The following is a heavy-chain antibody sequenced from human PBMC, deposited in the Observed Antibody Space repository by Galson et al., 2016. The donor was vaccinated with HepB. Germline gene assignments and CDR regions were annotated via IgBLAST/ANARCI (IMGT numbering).Heavy chain of an antibody. CDR1: SGSISSGSYH. CDR3: ARRVGARPPRD. V-gene: IGHV4-61*01. J-gene: IGHJ1*01. Sequence: SETLSLTCTVSSGSISSGSYHYMWIRQPPGKGLKWMGYIYYTGTANYNPSLKSRLTISVDTSKNQFSLNLSSVTTGDTAVYYCARRVGARPPRDCGQGTLVTVSS. D-gene: IGHD1-26*01. CDR2: IYYTGTA.